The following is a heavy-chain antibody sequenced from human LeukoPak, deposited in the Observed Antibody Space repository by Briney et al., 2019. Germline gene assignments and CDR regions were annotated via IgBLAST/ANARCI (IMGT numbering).Heavy chain of an antibody. CDR1: GYSISSGYY. J-gene: IGHJ4*02. Sequence: SETLSLTCTVSGYSISSGYYWGWIRQPPGKGLEWIGSIYHSGSTYYNPSLKSRVTIVADTSKNEFSLEMSSVTAADTAVYYCAKTSGRGTVDPGTSGYITFWGQGILVTVSS. CDR2: IYHSGST. D-gene: IGHD3-22*01. V-gene: IGHV4-38-2*02. CDR3: AKTSGRGTVDPGTSGYITF.